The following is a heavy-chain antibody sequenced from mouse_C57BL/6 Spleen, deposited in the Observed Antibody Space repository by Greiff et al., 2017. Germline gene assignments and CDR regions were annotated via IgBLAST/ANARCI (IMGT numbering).Heavy chain of an antibody. Sequence: VKLVESGAELVRPGASVKLSCKASGYTFTDYYINWVKQRPGQGLEWIARIYPGSGNTYYNEKFKGKATLTAEKSSSTAYMQLSSLTSEDSAVYFCARQEPTYYFDYWGQGTTLTVSS. CDR2: IYPGSGNT. J-gene: IGHJ2*01. CDR3: ARQEPTYYFDY. CDR1: GYTFTDYY. V-gene: IGHV1-76*01.